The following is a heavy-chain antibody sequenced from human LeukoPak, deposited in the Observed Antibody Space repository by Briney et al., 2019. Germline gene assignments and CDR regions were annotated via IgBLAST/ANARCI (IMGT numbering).Heavy chain of an antibody. V-gene: IGHV3-53*01. Sequence: PGGSLRLSCAASGFTVSSNYMSWVRQAPGKGLEWVSVIYSGGSTYYADSVKGRFTISRDNSKNTLYLQMNSLRAEDTAVYYCAREETPGWFDPWGQGTLVTVSS. CDR2: IYSGGST. CDR3: AREETPGWFDP. CDR1: GFTVSSNY. J-gene: IGHJ5*02.